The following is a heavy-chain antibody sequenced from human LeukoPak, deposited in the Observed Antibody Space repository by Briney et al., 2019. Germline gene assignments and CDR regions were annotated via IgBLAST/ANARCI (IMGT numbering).Heavy chain of an antibody. CDR3: TTHSIFGVVTYAFHL. CDR2: FVPEDART. CDR1: GYTGFELS. V-gene: IGHV1-24*01. J-gene: IGHJ3*01. D-gene: IGHD3-3*01. Sequence: APVKVSCKLSGYTGFELSMNWVRQAPGKGLEWMGGFVPEDARTIYAQKFQGRVTMTEDTSTDTAYMELSSLTSEDTAVYYCTTHSIFGVVTYAFHLWGRGTLVTVSS.